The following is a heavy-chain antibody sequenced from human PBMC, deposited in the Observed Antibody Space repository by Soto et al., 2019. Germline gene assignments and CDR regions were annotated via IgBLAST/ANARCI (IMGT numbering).Heavy chain of an antibody. CDR2: ISWNSGSI. J-gene: IGHJ3*02. V-gene: IGHV3-9*01. CDR3: AKDKGLLELRDHDAFDI. Sequence: GGSLRLSCAASGFTFDDYAMHWVRQAPGKGLEWVSGISWNSGSIGYADSVKGRFTISRDNAKNSLYLQMNSLRAEDTALYYCAKDKGLLELRDHDAFDIWGQGTMVTVSS. CDR1: GFTFDDYA. D-gene: IGHD1-7*01.